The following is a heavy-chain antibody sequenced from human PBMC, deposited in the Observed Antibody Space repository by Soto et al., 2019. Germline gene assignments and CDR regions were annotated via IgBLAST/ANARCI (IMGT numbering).Heavy chain of an antibody. D-gene: IGHD3-22*01. CDR3: ARPYYDSSGPQNYYFDY. V-gene: IGHV1-2*02. Sequence: ASVKVSFKASGYTFTGYYMHWVRQAPGQGLEWMGWINPNSGGTNYAQKFQGRVTMTRDTSISTAYMELSRLGSDDTAVYYCARPYYDSSGPQNYYFDYWGQGTLVTVSS. CDR2: INPNSGGT. J-gene: IGHJ4*02. CDR1: GYTFTGYY.